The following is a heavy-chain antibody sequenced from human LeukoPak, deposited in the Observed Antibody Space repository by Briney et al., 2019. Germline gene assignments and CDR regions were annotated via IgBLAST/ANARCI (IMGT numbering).Heavy chain of an antibody. V-gene: IGHV3-48*03. J-gene: IGHJ4*02. CDR2: ISRSGSSI. CDR1: GGSVTSTN. Sequence: LSLTCDVSGGSVTSTNWWTWVRQAPGKGLEWVSYISRSGSSIYYADSVEGRFTISRDNAKNSLYLQMNSLRAEDTAVYYCARDGSNFDPFDYWGQGTLVTVSS. CDR3: ARDGSNFDPFDY. D-gene: IGHD4-11*01.